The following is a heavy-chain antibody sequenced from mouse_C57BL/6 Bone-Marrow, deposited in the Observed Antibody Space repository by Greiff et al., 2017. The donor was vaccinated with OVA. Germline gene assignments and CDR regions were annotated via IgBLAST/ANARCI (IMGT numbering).Heavy chain of an antibody. CDR2: IWRGGST. Sequence: QVQLQQSGPGLVQPSQSLSITCTVSGFSLTSYGVHWVRQSPGKGLEWLGVIWRGGSTDYNAAFISRLSISKDNSKSQVYFKMNSLQADDTAIYYCARYRGGRRRYFDVWGTGTTVTVSS. J-gene: IGHJ1*03. V-gene: IGHV2-2*01. CDR1: GFSLTSYG. D-gene: IGHD2-12*01. CDR3: ARYRGGRRRYFDV.